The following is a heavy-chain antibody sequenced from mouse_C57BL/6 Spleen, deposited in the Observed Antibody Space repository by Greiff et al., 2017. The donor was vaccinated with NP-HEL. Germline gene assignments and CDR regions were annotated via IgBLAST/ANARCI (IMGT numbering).Heavy chain of an antibody. D-gene: IGHD2-4*01. CDR1: GYAFSSSW. CDR2: IYPGDGDT. CDR3: ARSIYYDYEYYFDY. Sequence: QVQLKQSGPELVKPGASVKISCKASGYAFSSSWMNWVKQRPGKGLEWIVRIYPGDGDTNYNGKFKGKATLTADKSSSTAYMQLSSLTSEDSAVYFCARSIYYDYEYYFDYWGQGTTLTVSS. V-gene: IGHV1-82*01. J-gene: IGHJ2*01.